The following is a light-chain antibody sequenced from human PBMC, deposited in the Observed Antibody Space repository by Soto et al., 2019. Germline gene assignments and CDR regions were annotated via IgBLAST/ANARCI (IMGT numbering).Light chain of an antibody. CDR3: HQFDSYPLT. V-gene: IGKV1-13*02. J-gene: IGKJ5*01. Sequence: AIQLTQAPSSLSASVGDRVTITCRASQGIDNTFLAWYQQKPGKAPKLLIYDVSTLEGGVPSRFSGSGSGTDFTLTISSLQPEDFATYYCHQFDSYPLTFGQGTRLEIK. CDR2: DVS. CDR1: QGIDNT.